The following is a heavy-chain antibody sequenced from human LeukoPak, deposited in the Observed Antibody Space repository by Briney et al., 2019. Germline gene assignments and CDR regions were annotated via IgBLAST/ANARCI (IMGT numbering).Heavy chain of an antibody. J-gene: IGHJ6*03. CDR2: INHSGST. CDR3: ARGRGSGRYYLPYFYYYMEV. V-gene: IGHV4-34*01. CDR1: GESFSGHY. Sequence: PSETLSLTCAVYGESFSGHYWTWIRQTPGKGLEWIGEINHSGSTNFNPSLKSRVTISVDTSKSQFSLKLTSVTAADTAVYYCARGRGSGRYYLPYFYYYMEVWGKGTTVTVSS. D-gene: IGHD1-26*01.